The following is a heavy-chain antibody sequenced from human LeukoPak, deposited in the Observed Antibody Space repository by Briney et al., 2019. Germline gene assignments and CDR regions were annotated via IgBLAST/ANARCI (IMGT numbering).Heavy chain of an antibody. J-gene: IGHJ4*02. CDR3: AREFDGSASGAGY. CDR2: MSSSSGLI. CDR1: GFTFSRYS. V-gene: IGHV3-21*01. Sequence: PGGSLRLSCAAPGFTFSRYSMNWVRQALGKGLEWVSSMSSSSGLIYYGDSVKGRFTVSRDNAKRSLYLQMNSLRADDTAVYYCAREFDGSASGAGYWGQGTLVTVSS. D-gene: IGHD1-26*01.